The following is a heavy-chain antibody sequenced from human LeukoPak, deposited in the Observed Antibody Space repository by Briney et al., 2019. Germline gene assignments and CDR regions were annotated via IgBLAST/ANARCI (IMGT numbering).Heavy chain of an antibody. J-gene: IGHJ4*02. CDR2: INPSVGST. CDR1: GYTFTSYY. V-gene: IGHV1-46*01. Sequence: ASVKVSCKASGYTFTSYYMHWVRQAPGQGLEWMGIINPSVGSTSDAQKFQGRVTMTRDTTTSTVYMELSTLRSEDTAVYYCARVKNGHDYGDYGWWTRETNFDYWGQGTLVTASS. D-gene: IGHD4-17*01. CDR3: ARVKNGHDYGDYGWWTRETNFDY.